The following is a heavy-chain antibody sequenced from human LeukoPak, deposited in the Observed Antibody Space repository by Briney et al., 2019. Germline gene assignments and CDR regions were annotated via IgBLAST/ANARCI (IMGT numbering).Heavy chain of an antibody. V-gene: IGHV1-18*01. D-gene: IGHD3-16*02. CDR2: SSPYNGKT. J-gene: IGHJ1*01. Sequence: GASVRVSCTASGYTFSNYGISWVRQAPGQGLEWMGWSSPYNGKTNYTQKLQGRVTMTTHTSTSTAYMELRSLRSDDTAMYYCARGLLTFGGVIGGPQALEYFQHWGQGTLVTVSS. CDR1: GYTFSNYG. CDR3: ARGLLTFGGVIGGPQALEYFQH.